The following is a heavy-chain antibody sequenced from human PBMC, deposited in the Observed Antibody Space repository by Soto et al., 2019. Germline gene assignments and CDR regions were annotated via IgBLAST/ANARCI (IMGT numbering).Heavy chain of an antibody. CDR3: ATGGGAAGGDYYMDV. D-gene: IGHD3-16*01. J-gene: IGHJ6*03. Sequence: QVQLVQSGAEVKKPGASVKVSCKASGYTFTSYDINWVRQATGQGLEWMGWMNPNSGNTGYAQKCPGRVTMHRNTPKNTASMGLRSLRSEDPAVYWGATGGGAAGGDYYMDVWGKGTTVTVSS. CDR2: MNPNSGNT. CDR1: GYTFTSYD. V-gene: IGHV1-8*01.